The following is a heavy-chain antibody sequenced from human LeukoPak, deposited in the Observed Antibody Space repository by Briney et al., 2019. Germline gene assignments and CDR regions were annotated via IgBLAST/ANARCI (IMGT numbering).Heavy chain of an antibody. V-gene: IGHV1-24*01. Sequence: ASVKVSCEVSGYTLTELSMHWVRQAPGKGLEWMGGFDPEDGEAIYAQKFQGRVTMTEDTSTDTAYMELSSLRSEDTAVYYCATLDYGGNFLGFYYWGQGTLVTVSS. D-gene: IGHD4-23*01. CDR2: FDPEDGEA. CDR1: GYTLTELS. CDR3: ATLDYGGNFLGFYY. J-gene: IGHJ4*02.